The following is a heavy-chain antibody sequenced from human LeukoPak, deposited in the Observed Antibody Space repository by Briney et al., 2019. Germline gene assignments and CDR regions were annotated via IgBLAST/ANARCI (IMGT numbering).Heavy chain of an antibody. CDR3: AKDRYSYAFEYSDS. V-gene: IGHV3-30*18. CDR2: ISNDGSKK. Sequence: GGSLRLSCAGSGFTFSSYGMHWVRQAPGKGLDWVAVISNDGSKKYYADSVKGRFTISRDNSKNTLSLLLSSLRAEDTAVYYCAKDRYSYAFEYSDSWGQGTLVTVSS. D-gene: IGHD5-18*01. J-gene: IGHJ4*02. CDR1: GFTFSSYG.